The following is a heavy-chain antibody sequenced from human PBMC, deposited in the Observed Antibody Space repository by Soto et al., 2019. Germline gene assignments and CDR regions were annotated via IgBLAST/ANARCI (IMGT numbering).Heavy chain of an antibody. CDR2: ISTGGDST. V-gene: IGHV3-23*01. J-gene: IGHJ3*02. D-gene: IGHD2-15*01. CDR1: GISFSSNV. CDR3: ARKYSDAFDI. Sequence: GGSLRLSCAASGISFSSNVMTWVRQSLGKGLEWVSAISTGGDSTSYTDSVKGRFTISRDNSRNTLYLQMNSLRADDTALYYCARKYSDAFDIWGQGTMVTVS.